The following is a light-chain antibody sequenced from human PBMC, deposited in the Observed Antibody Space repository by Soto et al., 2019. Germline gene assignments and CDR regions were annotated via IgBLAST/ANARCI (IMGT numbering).Light chain of an antibody. Sequence: QSALTQPASVSGSPGQSITISCTGTSSDVGIYNLVSWYQQHPGKAPKLMIYEVSKRPSGVSNRFSGSKSGNTASLTISGLQAEDEADYYCCSYVGSSTFEWVFGGGTKHTVL. CDR3: CSYVGSSTFEWV. V-gene: IGLV2-23*02. J-gene: IGLJ3*02. CDR1: SSDVGIYNL. CDR2: EVS.